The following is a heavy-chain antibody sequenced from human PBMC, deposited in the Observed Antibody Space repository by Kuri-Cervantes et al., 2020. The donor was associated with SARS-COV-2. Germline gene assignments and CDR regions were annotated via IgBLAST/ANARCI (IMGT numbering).Heavy chain of an antibody. V-gene: IGHV4-59*12. CDR3: ARLGTYVSSGYGDY. CDR1: GGSISSYY. Sequence: CTVSGGSISSYYWSWIRQPPGKGLEWIGYICYSGSTNYNLSLKSRVTISVDTSKNQFSLKLSSVTAADTAVYYCARLGTYVSSGYGDYRGQGTLVTVSS. CDR2: ICYSGST. J-gene: IGHJ4*02. D-gene: IGHD3-22*01.